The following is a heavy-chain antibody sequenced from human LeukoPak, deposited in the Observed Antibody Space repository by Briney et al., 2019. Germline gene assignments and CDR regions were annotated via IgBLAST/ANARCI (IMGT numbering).Heavy chain of an antibody. D-gene: IGHD1-26*01. CDR2: IWYDGSNK. CDR3: ARDRGSGRRLDY. V-gene: IGHV3-33*01. J-gene: IGHJ4*02. CDR1: GFTFSSYG. Sequence: GGSLRLSCAASGFTFSSYGMHWVRQAPGKGLEWVAVIWYDGSNKYYADSVKGRFTISRDNSKNTLYLQMNGLRAEDTAVYYCARDRGSGRRLDYWGQGTLVTVSS.